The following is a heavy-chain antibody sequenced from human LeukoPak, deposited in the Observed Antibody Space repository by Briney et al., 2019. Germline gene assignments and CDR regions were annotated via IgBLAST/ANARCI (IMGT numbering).Heavy chain of an antibody. CDR1: GFSFDDYA. CDR2: ISWNSGSI. J-gene: IGHJ6*03. Sequence: SGGSLRLSCAASGFSFDDYAMHWVRQAPGKGLEWVSGISWNSGSIGYADSVKGRFTISRDNAKNSLYLQMNSLRAEDTAVYYCARDGGYSYGANYYYYMDVWGKGTTVTVSS. CDR3: ARDGGYSYGANYYYYMDV. D-gene: IGHD5-18*01. V-gene: IGHV3-9*01.